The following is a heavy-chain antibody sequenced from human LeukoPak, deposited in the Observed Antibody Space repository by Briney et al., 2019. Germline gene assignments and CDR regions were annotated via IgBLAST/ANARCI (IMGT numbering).Heavy chain of an antibody. CDR1: GDSVSSNRAA. Sequence: SQTLSLTCAISGDSVSSNRAAWNGIRQSPSRGLEWLGRTYYRAKWYTDYAVSVKSRITITPDTSTNQFSLQLTSTTPEDTAVYYCARGGGAFAYWGQGTLVTVSS. J-gene: IGHJ4*02. CDR2: TYYRAKWYT. D-gene: IGHD4-17*01. CDR3: ARGGGAFAY. V-gene: IGHV6-1*01.